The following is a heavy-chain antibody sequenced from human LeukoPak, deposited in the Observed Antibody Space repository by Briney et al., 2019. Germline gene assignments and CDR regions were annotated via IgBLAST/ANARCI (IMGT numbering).Heavy chain of an antibody. CDR2: INSDGSTT. J-gene: IGHJ3*02. D-gene: IGHD1-26*01. Sequence: GGSLRLSCAASGFSFSNYWMHWVRHAPGKGLVWVSRINSDGSTTDYADSVKGRFTISRDNSKNTLYLQMNSLRAEDTAVYYCAKDLESVYSLDAFDIWGQGTMVTVSS. V-gene: IGHV3-74*01. CDR3: AKDLESVYSLDAFDI. CDR1: GFSFSNYW.